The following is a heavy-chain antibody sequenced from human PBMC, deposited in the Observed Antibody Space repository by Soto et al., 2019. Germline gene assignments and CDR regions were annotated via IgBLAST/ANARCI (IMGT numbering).Heavy chain of an antibody. J-gene: IGHJ4*02. V-gene: IGHV4-59*08. CDR2: IYYSGSA. CDR1: GGSISSYY. CDR3: ARSTSGWPKNFDY. Sequence: QVQLQESGPGLVKPSETLSLTCTVSGGSISSYYWSWIRQPPGKGLEWIGYIYYSGSADYNPSLMSRVTMSVDTSKHQVSLKLSSVTAADTAMYFCARSTSGWPKNFDYWGQGTLVTVSS. D-gene: IGHD6-19*01.